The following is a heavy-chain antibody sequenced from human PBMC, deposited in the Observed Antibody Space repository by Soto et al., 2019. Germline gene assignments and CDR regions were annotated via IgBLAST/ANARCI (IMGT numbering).Heavy chain of an antibody. CDR2: ISSGSSYI. D-gene: IGHD3-10*01. J-gene: IGHJ6*01. CDR1: EFTFSVYS. V-gene: IGHV3-21*02. Sequence: DVQLEESGGGLVKPGGSLRLSCVASEFTFSVYSMNWVRQAPGKGLEWVSSISSGSSYIYYADSVKGRFTISRDNDKRSLLLHMNSLRVDATAVYYCTRDRVKIRGGYYHYYGMDVWGQWSTVTVSS. CDR3: TRDRVKIRGGYYHYYGMDV.